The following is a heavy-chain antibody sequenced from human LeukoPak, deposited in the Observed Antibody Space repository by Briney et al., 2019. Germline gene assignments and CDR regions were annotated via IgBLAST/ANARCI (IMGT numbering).Heavy chain of an antibody. Sequence: SETLSLTCTVSGGSISSGGYYWSWIRQHPGKGREWIGYLYYTGTTYYNPSLKSRIIISVDTSKTQFSLRLSSVSAADTAIYYCARDLGVRGMDVWGQGTTVTVSS. CDR2: LYYTGTT. CDR1: GGSISSGGYY. J-gene: IGHJ6*02. CDR3: ARDLGVRGMDV. D-gene: IGHD2-21*01. V-gene: IGHV4-31*03.